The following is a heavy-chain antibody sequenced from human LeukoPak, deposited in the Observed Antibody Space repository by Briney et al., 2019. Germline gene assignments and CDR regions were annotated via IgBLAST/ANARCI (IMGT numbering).Heavy chain of an antibody. D-gene: IGHD3-22*01. J-gene: IGHJ4*02. Sequence: GGSLRLSCAASGFTFGDYAMHWVRQAPGKGLEWVSGISWNSGSIGYADSVKGRFTISRDNAKNSLYLQMNSLRAEDTALYYCAKDMGGYYDSSGYSDYWGQGTLVTVSS. CDR3: AKDMGGYYDSSGYSDY. V-gene: IGHV3-9*01. CDR1: GFTFGDYA. CDR2: ISWNSGSI.